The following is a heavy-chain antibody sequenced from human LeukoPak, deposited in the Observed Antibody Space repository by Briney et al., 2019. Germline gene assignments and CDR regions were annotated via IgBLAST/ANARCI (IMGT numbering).Heavy chain of an antibody. CDR1: GFTVNSKY. D-gene: IGHD2-2*01. CDR2: IYSGGST. CDR3: TRDRPEVTRDCSSTSCPYYSYFDQ. V-gene: IGHV3-66*01. J-gene: IGHJ4*02. Sequence: GGSLRLSCAASGFTVNSKYMSWVRQAPGKGLEWVSVIYSGGSTYYADSVKGRFTISRDNSRNTLYLQMNSLRAEDTAVYYCTRDRPEVTRDCSSTSCPYYSYFDQWGQGTLVTVSS.